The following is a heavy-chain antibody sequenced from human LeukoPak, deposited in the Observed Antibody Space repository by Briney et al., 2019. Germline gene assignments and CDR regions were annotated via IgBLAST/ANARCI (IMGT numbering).Heavy chain of an antibody. J-gene: IGHJ4*02. V-gene: IGHV3-23*01. CDR2: ISGSGGST. Sequence: PGGSLRLSCAASGFTFSSYAMSWVRQAPGKGLEWVSAISGSGGSTYYADSVKGRFTISRDNSKNTLYLQMNSLRAEDTAVYYCAKKFPTYYYGSGSYYNDFDYWGQGTLVTVSS. CDR1: GFTFSSYA. CDR3: AKKFPTYYYGSGSYYNDFDY. D-gene: IGHD3-10*01.